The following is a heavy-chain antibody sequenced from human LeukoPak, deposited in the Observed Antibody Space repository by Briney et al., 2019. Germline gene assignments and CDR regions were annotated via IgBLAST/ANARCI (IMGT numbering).Heavy chain of an antibody. CDR1: GGTFSSYA. CDR3: ARDTVPYYYDSSGYSGYMDV. D-gene: IGHD3-22*01. Sequence: SVKVSCKASGGTFSSYAISWVRRAPGQGLEWMGGIIPIFGTANYAQKFQGRVTITADKSTSTAYMELSSLRSEDTAVYYCARDTVPYYYDSSGYSGYMDVWGKGTTVTVSS. J-gene: IGHJ6*03. V-gene: IGHV1-69*06. CDR2: IIPIFGTA.